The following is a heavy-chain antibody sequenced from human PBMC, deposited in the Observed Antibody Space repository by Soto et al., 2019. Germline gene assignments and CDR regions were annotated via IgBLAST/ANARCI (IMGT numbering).Heavy chain of an antibody. Sequence: QVQLAESGGGLVKPGGSLRLSCVASGFTFTDYYMSWIRQAPGKGLEWLSYISSSGSTIYYADSVKGRFTISRDNAKNSLYLQMNSLRAEATAVYYCARENRPRIIDIWGQGTMVTVSS. D-gene: IGHD3-16*01. CDR2: ISSSGSTI. CDR1: GFTFTDYY. J-gene: IGHJ3*02. V-gene: IGHV3-11*01. CDR3: ARENRPRIIDI.